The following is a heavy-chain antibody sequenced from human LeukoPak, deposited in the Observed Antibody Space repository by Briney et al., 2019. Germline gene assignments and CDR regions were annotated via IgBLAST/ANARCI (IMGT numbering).Heavy chain of an antibody. CDR2: INWNGGST. CDR1: GFTFDDYG. V-gene: IGHV3-20*04. Sequence: PGGSLRLSCAASGFTFDDYGMSWVRQAPGRGLEWVSGINWNGGSTGYADSVKGRFSISRDNAKNSLYLQMNSLRAEDTALYYCARSRGFGGSFDYWGQGTLVTVSS. D-gene: IGHD3-3*01. CDR3: ARSRGFGGSFDY. J-gene: IGHJ4*02.